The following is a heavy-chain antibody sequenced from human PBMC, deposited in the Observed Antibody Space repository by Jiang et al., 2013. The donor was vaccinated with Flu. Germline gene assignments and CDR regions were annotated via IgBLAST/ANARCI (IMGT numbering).Heavy chain of an antibody. CDR2: GNT. D-gene: IGHD6-19*01. V-gene: IGHV1-3*01. J-gene: IGHJ6*02. CDR3: ASGGSSGWYDYRYYYGMDV. Sequence: GNTKYSQKFQGRVTITRDTSASTAYMELSSLRSEDTAVYYCASGGSSGWYDYRYYYGMDVWGQGTTVTVSS.